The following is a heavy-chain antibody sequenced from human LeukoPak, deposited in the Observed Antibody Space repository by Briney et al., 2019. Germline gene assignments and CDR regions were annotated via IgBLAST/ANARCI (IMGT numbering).Heavy chain of an antibody. V-gene: IGHV3-48*03. CDR2: ISSSGSTI. Sequence: GGSLRLSCAASGFTFSSYEMNWVRQAPGKGLEWVSYISSSGSTIYYADSVKGRFTISRDNAKNSLYLQMNSLRAEDTAVYYCARWRTYIQGFFDPWGQGTLVTVSS. CDR3: ARWRTYIQGFFDP. CDR1: GFTFSSYE. J-gene: IGHJ5*02. D-gene: IGHD1/OR15-1a*01.